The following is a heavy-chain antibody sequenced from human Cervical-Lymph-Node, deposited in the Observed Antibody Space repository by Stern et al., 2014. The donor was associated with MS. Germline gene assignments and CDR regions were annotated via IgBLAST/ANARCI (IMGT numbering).Heavy chain of an antibody. D-gene: IGHD6-13*01. Sequence: QVQLVESGPGLVKPSETLSLTCTVSGGSISSYYRSWIRQPPEKGLAWIGYIYYSGSTNYNPSLKSRVTISVDTSKNQFSLKLSSVTAADTAVYFCARGYSSTWYWFDSWGQGTQVTVSS. CDR1: GGSISSYY. J-gene: IGHJ5*01. CDR3: ARGYSSTWYWFDS. CDR2: IYYSGST. V-gene: IGHV4-59*01.